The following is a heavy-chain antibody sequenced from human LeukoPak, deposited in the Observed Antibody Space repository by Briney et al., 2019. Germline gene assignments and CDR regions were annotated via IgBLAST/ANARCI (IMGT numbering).Heavy chain of an antibody. V-gene: IGHV1-2*02. CDR3: ARDRRGYSGYDFMFDP. CDR1: GYTFTGYY. J-gene: IGHJ5*02. Sequence: ASVTVSCKASGYTFTGYYMHWVRQAPGQGLEWMGWINPNSGGTNYAQKFQGRVTMTRDTAISTAYMELSRLRSDDTAVYYCARDRRGYSGYDFMFDPWGQGTLVTVSS. D-gene: IGHD5-12*01. CDR2: INPNSGGT.